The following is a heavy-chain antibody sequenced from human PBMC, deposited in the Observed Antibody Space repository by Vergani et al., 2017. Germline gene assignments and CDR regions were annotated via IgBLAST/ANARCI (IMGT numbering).Heavy chain of an antibody. CDR2: ISAYNGNT. D-gene: IGHD6-13*01. CDR3: ARDSSSWYSYYYYGMDV. CDR1: GGTFTSYG. V-gene: IGHV1-18*01. J-gene: IGHJ6*02. Sequence: QVQLVQSGAEVKKPGSSVKVSCKASGGTFTSYGISWVRQAPGQGLEWMGWISAYNGNTNYAQKLQGRVTMTTDTSTSTAYMELRSLRSDDTAVYYCARDSSSWYSYYYYGMDVWGQGTTVTVSS.